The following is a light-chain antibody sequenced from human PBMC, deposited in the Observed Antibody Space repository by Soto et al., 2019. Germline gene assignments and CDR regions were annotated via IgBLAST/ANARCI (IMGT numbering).Light chain of an antibody. V-gene: IGLV2-14*01. J-gene: IGLJ1*01. CDR2: DVT. CDR3: SSYTTSSLYV. CDR1: SSDVGGYDY. Sequence: QSALTQPASVSGSPGQSIAISCTGTSSDVGGYDYVSWYQQHPGKAPKVIIYDVTNRPSGVSNRFSGSKSGNAASLTISGLQSEDEADYYCSSYTTSSLYVFGTGTKVTV.